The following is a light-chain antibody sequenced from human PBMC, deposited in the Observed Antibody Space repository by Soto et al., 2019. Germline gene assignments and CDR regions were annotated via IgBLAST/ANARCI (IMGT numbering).Light chain of an antibody. J-gene: IGKJ3*01. CDR2: AAS. CDR3: QEYSEWPLFT. Sequence: EIVVTQSPGILSVSPGDRATLYCRASQSVGRNLAWYHQKPGQAPTLLIYAASTRATGLPARFSGSGSGTDFTLTISSLQSEDFAVYYCQEYSEWPLFTFGPGTRVDIK. CDR1: QSVGRN. V-gene: IGKV3-15*01.